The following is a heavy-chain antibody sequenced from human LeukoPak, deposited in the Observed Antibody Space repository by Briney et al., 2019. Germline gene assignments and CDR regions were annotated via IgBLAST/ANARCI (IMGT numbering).Heavy chain of an antibody. CDR2: IIPIFGTA. D-gene: IGHD3-22*01. J-gene: IGHJ3*02. V-gene: IGHV1-69*05. CDR1: GGTFSSYA. Sequence: ASVKVSCKASGGTFSSYAISWVRQAPGQGLEWMGGIIPIFGTANYAQKFQGRVTITTDESTSTAYMELSSLRSEDTAVYYCARAQITMLVDNAFDIWGQGTMVTVSS. CDR3: ARAQITMLVDNAFDI.